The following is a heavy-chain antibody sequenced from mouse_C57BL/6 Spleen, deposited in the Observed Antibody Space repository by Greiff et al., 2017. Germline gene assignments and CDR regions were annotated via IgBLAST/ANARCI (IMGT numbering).Heavy chain of an antibody. J-gene: IGHJ1*03. CDR1: GYTFTSYW. Sequence: VQLQQPGAELVKPGASVKVSCTASGYTFTSYWMHWVKQRPGQGLEWIGRIHPSDSDTNYNQKFKGKATLTVDKSSSPAYMQLSSLTSEDSAVYDCARGGYYDYGDWYFDVWGTGTTVTVSS. CDR3: ARGGYYDYGDWYFDV. V-gene: IGHV1-74*01. CDR2: IHPSDSDT. D-gene: IGHD2-4*01.